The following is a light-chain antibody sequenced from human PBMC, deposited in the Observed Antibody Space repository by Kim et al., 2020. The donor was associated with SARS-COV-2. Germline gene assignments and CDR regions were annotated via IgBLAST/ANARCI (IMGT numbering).Light chain of an antibody. CDR1: QLGAKY. CDR2: QDK. J-gene: IGLJ2*01. CDR3: QAWDTTVV. V-gene: IGLV3-1*01. Sequence: SLSQGQTASIPCSGDQLGAKYVCWYQQRPGQSPVLVIYQDKNRPSGIPERFSGSNSGNTATLTISGTQAMDEADYYCQAWDTTVVFGGGTQLTVL.